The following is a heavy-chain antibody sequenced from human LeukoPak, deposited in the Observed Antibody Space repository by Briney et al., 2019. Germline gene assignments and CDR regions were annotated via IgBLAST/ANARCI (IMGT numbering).Heavy chain of an antibody. CDR2: IYYSGST. J-gene: IGHJ4*02. CDR3: ASSRGYSYGYTLFDY. CDR1: GGSISSYY. Sequence: PSETLSLTCTVSGGSISSYYWSWIRQPPGKGREWIGYIYYSGSTNYNPSLKSRVTISVDTSKNQFSLKLSSVTAADTAVYYCASSRGYSYGYTLFDYWGQGTLVTVSS. V-gene: IGHV4-59*01. D-gene: IGHD5-18*01.